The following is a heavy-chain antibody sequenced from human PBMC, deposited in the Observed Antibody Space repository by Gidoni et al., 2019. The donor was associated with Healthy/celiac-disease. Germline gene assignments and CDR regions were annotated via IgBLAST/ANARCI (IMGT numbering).Heavy chain of an antibody. V-gene: IGHV4-34*01. CDR3: ARGGFSLLWFGEYPYYYGMDV. J-gene: IGHJ6*02. CDR1: GGSFSGYY. Sequence: QVQLQQWGAGLLTPSETLSLTCAVYGGSFSGYYWSWIRQPPGKGLEWIGEINHSGSTNYNPSLKSRVTISVDTSKNQFSLKLSSVTAADTAVYYCARGGFSLLWFGEYPYYYGMDVWGQGTTVTVSS. D-gene: IGHD3-10*01. CDR2: INHSGST.